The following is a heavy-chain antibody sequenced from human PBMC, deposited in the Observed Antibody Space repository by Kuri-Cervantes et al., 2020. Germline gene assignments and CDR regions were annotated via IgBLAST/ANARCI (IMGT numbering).Heavy chain of an antibody. CDR1: GFTFGSFG. CDR3: SRVGRYYDILTVYYSSGRAHYYYGMDV. Sequence: LSLTCAASGFTFGSFGMHWVRQAPGKGLEWVAVISYDGSNKYYADSVKGRFTISRDNAKNSLYLQMNSLRAEDTAVYYCSRVGRYYDILTVYYSSGRAHYYYGMDVRGQGTTVTVSS. CDR2: ISYDGSNK. D-gene: IGHD3-9*01. J-gene: IGHJ6*02. V-gene: IGHV3-30*03.